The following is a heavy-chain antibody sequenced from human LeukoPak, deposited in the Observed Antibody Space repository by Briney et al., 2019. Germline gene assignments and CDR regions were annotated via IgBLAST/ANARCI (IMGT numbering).Heavy chain of an antibody. D-gene: IGHD6-13*01. V-gene: IGHV3-23*01. CDR2: IFGSGDTT. Sequence: PGGSLRLSCAASGFTFSSYAMNWVRQAPGKGLEWVSIIFGSGDTTYYADSVRGRFTVSRDNSKNTLYLQMNSLRAEDTAVYYCAKVKKVGYSSTAEPKNWFDPWGQGTLVTVSS. CDR3: AKVKKVGYSSTAEPKNWFDP. J-gene: IGHJ5*02. CDR1: GFTFSSYA.